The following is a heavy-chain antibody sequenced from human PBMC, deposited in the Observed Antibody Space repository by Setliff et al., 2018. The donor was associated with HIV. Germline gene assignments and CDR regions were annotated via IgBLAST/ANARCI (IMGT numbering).Heavy chain of an antibody. CDR1: GDSISDGYF. CDR3: ARGYGAAGQAFDY. J-gene: IGHJ4*02. CDR2: IVQRETT. D-gene: IGHD6-13*01. V-gene: IGHV4-38-2*01. Sequence: SETLSLTCAVTGDSISDGYFWGWIRQPPGKGLEWMGTIVQRETTTYSPSVKSRITMSMDTSNNHFSLKLSSVKAADTAVYYCARGYGAAGQAFDYWGQGILVTVSS.